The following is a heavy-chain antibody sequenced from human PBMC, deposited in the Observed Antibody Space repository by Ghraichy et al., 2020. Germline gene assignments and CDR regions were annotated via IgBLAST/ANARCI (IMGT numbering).Heavy chain of an antibody. D-gene: IGHD6-19*01. CDR1: GGSFSGYY. Sequence: SETLSLTCAVYGGSFSGYYWSWIRQPPGKGLEWIGEINHSGSTNYNPSLKSRVTISVDTSKNQFSLKLSSVTAADTAVYYCARRNSGRYSSGWYHPPAEYFQHWGQGTLVTVSS. V-gene: IGHV4-34*01. CDR3: ARRNSGRYSSGWYHPPAEYFQH. CDR2: INHSGST. J-gene: IGHJ1*01.